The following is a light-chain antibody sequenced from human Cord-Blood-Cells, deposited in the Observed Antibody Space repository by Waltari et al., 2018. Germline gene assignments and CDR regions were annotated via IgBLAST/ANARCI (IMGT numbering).Light chain of an antibody. V-gene: IGLV1-44*01. CDR2: SNN. CDR1: SHNIGGNP. J-gene: IGLJ3*02. Sequence: QSVLTPPPSASGTRGPTATITGSSSSHNIGGNPVNLFHQLPGTAPQLPIYSNNQRPSAVPDRFSGSKSGTSASLAISGLQSEDEADYYCAAWDDSLNGRVFGGGTKLTVL. CDR3: AAWDDSLNGRV.